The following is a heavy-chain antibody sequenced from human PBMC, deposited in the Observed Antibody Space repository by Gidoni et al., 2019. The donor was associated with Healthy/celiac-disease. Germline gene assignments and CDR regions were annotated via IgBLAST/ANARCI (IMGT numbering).Heavy chain of an antibody. V-gene: IGHV3-9*01. CDR3: AKGSFRFYGDGNDY. J-gene: IGHJ4*02. CDR2: ISWNSGSI. CDR1: GFTFDDYA. Sequence: EVQLVESGGGLVQPGRSLRLSCAASGFTFDDYAMHWVRQAPGKCLEWVSGISWNSGSIGYADSVKGRFTISRDNAKNSLYLQMNSLRAEDTALYYCAKGSFRFYGDGNDYWGQGTLVTVSS. D-gene: IGHD4-17*01.